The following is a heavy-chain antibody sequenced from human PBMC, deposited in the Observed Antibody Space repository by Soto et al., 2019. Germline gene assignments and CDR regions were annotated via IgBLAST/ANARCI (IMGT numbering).Heavy chain of an antibody. CDR2: IYSNGDT. D-gene: IGHD6-6*01. Sequence: SETLSLTCSVSSDSMNSGGYYWSWIRQHPGKGLEWIWYIYSNGDTYYNRSLKSRVTISVDTSKTQSPLTLTSVTAADPAVYYCARRGGSSSRYYYYAMDVWGQGTTVTVSS. V-gene: IGHV4-31*03. J-gene: IGHJ6*02. CDR1: SDSMNSGGYY. CDR3: ARRGGSSSRYYYYAMDV.